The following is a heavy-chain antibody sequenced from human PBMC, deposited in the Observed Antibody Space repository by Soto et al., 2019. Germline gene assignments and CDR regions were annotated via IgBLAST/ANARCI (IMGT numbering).Heavy chain of an antibody. CDR3: ASHSGSSPEGRYYAGMDV. CDR1: GGTFSSYA. D-gene: IGHD1-26*01. V-gene: IGHV1-69*12. Sequence: QVQLVQSGAEVKKPGSSVKVSCKASGGTFSSYAISWVRQAPGQGLEWMGGIISIFGTADYAQKFQGRVTITADEXTXPXXMELSSLRSEDTAVYYCASHSGSSPEGRYYAGMDVWGQGTTVTVSS. CDR2: IISIFGTA. J-gene: IGHJ6*02.